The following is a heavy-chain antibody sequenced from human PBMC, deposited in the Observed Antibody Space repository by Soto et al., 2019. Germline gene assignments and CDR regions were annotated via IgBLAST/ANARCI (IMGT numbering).Heavy chain of an antibody. CDR3: ASPVDY. CDR1: GFTFSNYW. Sequence: GGSLRLSCAASGFTFSNYWMSWVRQAPGKGLEWVANIKQDGSEKNYVDSVKGRFTISRDNTKNSLYLQMKSLRAEDTAVYYCASPVDYWGQGTLVTVSS. J-gene: IGHJ4*02. CDR2: IKQDGSEK. V-gene: IGHV3-7*01.